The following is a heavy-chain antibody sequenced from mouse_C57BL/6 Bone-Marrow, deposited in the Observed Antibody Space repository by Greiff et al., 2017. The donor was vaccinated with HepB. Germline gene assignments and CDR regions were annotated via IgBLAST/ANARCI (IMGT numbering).Heavy chain of an antibody. V-gene: IGHV1-81*01. CDR1: GYTFTSYG. J-gene: IGHJ3*01. D-gene: IGHD2-5*01. Sequence: VKVVESGAELARPGASVKLSCKASGYTFTSYGISWVKQRTGQGLEWIGEIYPRSGNTYYNEKFKGKATLTADKSSSTAYMELRSLTSEDSAVYFCARDYSNSWFAYWGQGTLVTVSA. CDR2: IYPRSGNT. CDR3: ARDYSNSWFAY.